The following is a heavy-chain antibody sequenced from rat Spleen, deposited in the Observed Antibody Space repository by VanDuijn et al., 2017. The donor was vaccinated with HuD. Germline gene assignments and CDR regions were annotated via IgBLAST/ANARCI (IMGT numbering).Heavy chain of an antibody. CDR3: ARVDGYYRTMDA. V-gene: IGHV5-25*01. CDR1: GFTFGDYG. D-gene: IGHD1-12*03. J-gene: IGHJ4*01. Sequence: EVQLVESGGGLVQPGRSMKLSCADSGFTFGDYGMAWVRQAPTKGLEWVASISTGGGNTYYRDSVRGRFTISRDNAKSTLYLQMGSLRSEDTATYYCARVDGYYRTMDAWGQGASVTVSS. CDR2: ISTGGGNT.